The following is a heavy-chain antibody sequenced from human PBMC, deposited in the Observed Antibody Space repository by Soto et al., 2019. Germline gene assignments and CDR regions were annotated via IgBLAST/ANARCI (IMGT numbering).Heavy chain of an antibody. Sequence: QMQLVQSGAEVKKPGSSVKVSCKASGGTLTNCITYPINWVRQAPGHGLEWMGGIVPNIGTVNYAQKFQGRVTITADKSTGTAYMELSSLRSEDTALYYWARRDTGGFLLYFDNWGQGTLVTVSS. CDR3: ARRDTGGFLLYFDN. D-gene: IGHD2-8*02. CDR2: IVPNIGTV. V-gene: IGHV1-69*06. J-gene: IGHJ4*02. CDR1: GGTLTNCITYP.